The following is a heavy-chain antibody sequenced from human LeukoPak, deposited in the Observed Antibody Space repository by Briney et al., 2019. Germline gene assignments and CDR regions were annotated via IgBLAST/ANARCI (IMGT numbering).Heavy chain of an antibody. J-gene: IGHJ2*01. D-gene: IGHD5-24*01. CDR3: ARMVEMTYWYFDL. CDR2: INPSGGST. Sequence: GGSLRLSCAASGFTFTSYYMHWVRQAPGQGLEWMGIINPSGGSTSYAQKFQGRVTMTRDTSTSTVYMELSSLRSEDTAVYYCARMVEMTYWYFDLWGRGTLVTVSS. V-gene: IGHV1-46*01. CDR1: GFTFTSYY.